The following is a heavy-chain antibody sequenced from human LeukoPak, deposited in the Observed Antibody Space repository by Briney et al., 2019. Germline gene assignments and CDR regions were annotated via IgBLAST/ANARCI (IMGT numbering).Heavy chain of an antibody. CDR3: ARGPYSGVVKGEDV. J-gene: IGHJ6*02. D-gene: IGHD3-22*01. CDR1: GGCISSYY. CDR2: IHYSGST. V-gene: IGHV4-59*01. Sequence: SETLSLTCTVSGGCISSYYWSWIRQPPGKGLEWIWYIHYSGSTIYSPSLKSRVTISVDTSKNHFSMKLSSLTAAETAVYYCARGPYSGVVKGEDVWGQGNTVTVSS.